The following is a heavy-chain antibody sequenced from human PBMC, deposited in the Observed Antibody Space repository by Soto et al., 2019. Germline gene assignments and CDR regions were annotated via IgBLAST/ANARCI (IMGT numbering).Heavy chain of an antibody. Sequence: QLLESGPGLVKPSETLSLTCTVSGGSISSSSYYWGWIRQPPGKGLEWIGSIYYSGSTYYNPSLKSRVTISVDTSKNQFSLKLSSVTAADTAVYYCARRGYSSSWSPFDYWGQGTLVTVSS. V-gene: IGHV4-39*01. J-gene: IGHJ4*02. CDR3: ARRGYSSSWSPFDY. CDR1: GGSISSSSYY. CDR2: IYYSGST. D-gene: IGHD6-13*01.